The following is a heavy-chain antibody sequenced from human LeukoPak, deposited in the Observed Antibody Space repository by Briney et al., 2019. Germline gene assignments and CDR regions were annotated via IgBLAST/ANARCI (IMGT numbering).Heavy chain of an antibody. J-gene: IGHJ4*02. CDR3: ASDPARDYYDTSGYFRWVDY. CDR2: ISSSGSTI. Sequence: GGSLRLSCAASGFTFSVYYMSWIRQAPGKGLEWVSYISSSGSTIYYADSVKGRFTISRDNAKNSLYLQMNSLRAEDTAVYYCASDPARDYYDTSGYFRWVDYWGQGTLVTVSS. D-gene: IGHD3-22*01. V-gene: IGHV3-11*01. CDR1: GFTFSVYY.